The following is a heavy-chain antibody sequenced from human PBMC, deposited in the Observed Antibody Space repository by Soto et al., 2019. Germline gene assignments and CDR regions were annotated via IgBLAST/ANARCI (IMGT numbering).Heavy chain of an antibody. Sequence: EVQLVESGGGLVQPGGSLRLSCAAPIFIFSTYWMTWVRQAPGKGLEWVANIKRDGSETHYADSVKGRFTISRDNAKNSLYLHMNSLRVEDTAVYYCVGDGNNWNDFDYWGQGTLVTVSS. J-gene: IGHJ4*02. CDR1: IFIFSTYW. D-gene: IGHD1-20*01. CDR3: VGDGNNWNDFDY. V-gene: IGHV3-7*01. CDR2: IKRDGSET.